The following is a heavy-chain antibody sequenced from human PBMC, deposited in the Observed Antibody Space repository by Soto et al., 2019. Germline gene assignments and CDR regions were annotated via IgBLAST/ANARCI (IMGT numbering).Heavy chain of an antibody. CDR1: GFSLSTSGAG. D-gene: IGHD5-12*01. CDR3: AHKGDGYRGFKY. Sequence: QITLKESGPTLVKPTQTLTLTCTLSGFSLSTSGAGVGWIRQPPGKALEWLALIYWDDDKRYSPSLKSRLTITQDTSKNHGVLTMTNMDPVDTATYYCAHKGDGYRGFKYWGQGTLVTVSS. CDR2: IYWDDDK. J-gene: IGHJ4*02. V-gene: IGHV2-5*02.